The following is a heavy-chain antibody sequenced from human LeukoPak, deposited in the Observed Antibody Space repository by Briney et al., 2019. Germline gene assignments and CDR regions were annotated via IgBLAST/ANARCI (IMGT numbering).Heavy chain of an antibody. J-gene: IGHJ4*02. CDR3: ARVLVGAHFDY. CDR2: INSDGSST. Sequence: GGSLRLSCTASGFTFSSYGMHWVRQAPGKGLVWVSRINSDGSSTSYADSVKGRFTISRDNAKNTLYLQVNSLRAEDTAVYYCARVLVGAHFDYWGQGTLVTVSS. D-gene: IGHD1-26*01. CDR1: GFTFSSYG. V-gene: IGHV3-74*01.